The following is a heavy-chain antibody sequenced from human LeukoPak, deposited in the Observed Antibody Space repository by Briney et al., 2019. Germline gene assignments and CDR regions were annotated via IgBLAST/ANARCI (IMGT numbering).Heavy chain of an antibody. CDR1: ELPISPYV. V-gene: IGHV3-30*04. D-gene: IGHD3-16*01. CDR2: ISVEGNRSGI. Sequence: GRSLRLSCAASELPISPYVMHWVRQAPGKGLEWVAVISVEGNRSGIHYANAVKGRFTISRDNSKNVVYLQLDSLTAEDTAVYYCAREGGSSGFAGYFDDWGQGTLVTVSS. CDR3: AREGGSSGFAGYFDD. J-gene: IGHJ4*02.